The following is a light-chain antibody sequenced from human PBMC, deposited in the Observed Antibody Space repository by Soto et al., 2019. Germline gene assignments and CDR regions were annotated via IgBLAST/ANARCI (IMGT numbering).Light chain of an antibody. CDR1: QSVSSGY. J-gene: IGKJ1*01. CDR3: QQYAASPRT. V-gene: IGKV3-20*01. CDR2: GVS. Sequence: EIVLTQSPGTLSLSPRERATLSCRASQSVSSGYLAWYQHKPGQAPRLLIYGVSSRAPGIPVRFSGSGSGTDFTLTISRLEPEDFAVYYCQQYAASPRTFGQGTQVEVK.